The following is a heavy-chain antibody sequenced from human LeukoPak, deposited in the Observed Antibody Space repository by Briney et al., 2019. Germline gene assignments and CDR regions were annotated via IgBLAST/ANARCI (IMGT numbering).Heavy chain of an antibody. D-gene: IGHD6-19*01. J-gene: IGHJ4*02. CDR2: INHSGST. CDR1: GGSFSGYY. Sequence: PSETLSLTCAVYGGSFSGYYWSWIRQPPGKGLAWIGEINHSGSTNYNPSLKSRVTISVDTSKNQFSLKLSSVTAADTAVYYCARRITYSSGRYGTSDYWGQGTLVTVSS. V-gene: IGHV4-34*01. CDR3: ARRITYSSGRYGTSDY.